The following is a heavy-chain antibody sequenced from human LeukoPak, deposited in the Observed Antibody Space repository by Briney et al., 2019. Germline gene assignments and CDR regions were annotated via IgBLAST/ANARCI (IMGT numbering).Heavy chain of an antibody. CDR3: ARIPDTYCSSTSCYLDY. CDR2: ISSSGSYI. V-gene: IGHV3-21*01. Sequence: GGSLGLSCAASGFTFSSYSMNWVRQAPGKGLEWVSSISSSGSYIYYADSVKGRFTISRDNAKNSLYLQMNSLRAEDTAVYYCARIPDTYCSSTSCYLDYWGQGTLVTVSS. J-gene: IGHJ4*02. CDR1: GFTFSSYS. D-gene: IGHD2-2*01.